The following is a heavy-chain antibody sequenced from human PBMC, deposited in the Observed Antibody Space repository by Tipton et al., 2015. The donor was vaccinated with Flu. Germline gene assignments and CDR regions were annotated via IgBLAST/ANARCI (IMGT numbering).Heavy chain of an antibody. Sequence: GSLRLSCSASGFNLSSYEMNWVRQAPGKGLEWVANINQDGSEKSYVDSVKGRFTISRDNAKNSLYLQMNSLRAEDTAVYYCAREEGHYYDTSGFFDYWGQGTLVTVSS. CDR1: GFNLSSYE. CDR2: INQDGSEK. D-gene: IGHD3-22*01. CDR3: AREEGHYYDTSGFFDY. J-gene: IGHJ4*02. V-gene: IGHV3-7*01.